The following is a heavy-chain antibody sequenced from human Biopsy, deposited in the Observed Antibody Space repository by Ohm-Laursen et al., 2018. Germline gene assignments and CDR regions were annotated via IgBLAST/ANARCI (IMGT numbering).Heavy chain of an antibody. CDR2: IYYSGST. Sequence: SETLSLTCTVSDGSTNSYYWNWIRQPPGKRLEWIGNIYYSGSTNFNPSLKSRVTISVDTSKNQFSLKLSSVTAADTAVYFCARGSSYGYDFDYWGQGTLVAVSS. CDR1: DGSTNSYY. D-gene: IGHD5-18*01. V-gene: IGHV4-59*01. J-gene: IGHJ4*02. CDR3: ARGSSYGYDFDY.